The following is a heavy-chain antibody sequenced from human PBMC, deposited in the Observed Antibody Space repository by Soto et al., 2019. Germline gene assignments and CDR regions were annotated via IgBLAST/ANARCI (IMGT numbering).Heavy chain of an antibody. Sequence: ASVKVSCKASGYTFTSYAMHWVRQAPGQRLEWMGWINAGNGNTKYSQKFQGRVTITRDTSASTAYMELSSLRSEDTAVYYCARGYGCSGGSCYFDYWGQGTLVTVS. CDR3: ARGYGCSGGSCYFDY. J-gene: IGHJ4*02. CDR1: GYTFTSYA. V-gene: IGHV1-3*01. D-gene: IGHD2-15*01. CDR2: INAGNGNT.